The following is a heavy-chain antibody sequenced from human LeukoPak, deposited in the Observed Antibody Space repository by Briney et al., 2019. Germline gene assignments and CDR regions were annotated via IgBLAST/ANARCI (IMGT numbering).Heavy chain of an antibody. J-gene: IGHJ5*02. CDR3: ARNKLGFGELLTDWFDP. Sequence: SETLSLTCTVSGYSISSGYYWGWIRQPPGKGLEWIGSIYHSGSTYYNPSLKSRVTISVDTSKNQFSLKLSSVTAADTAVYYCARNKLGFGELLTDWFDPWGQGTLVTVSS. CDR2: IYHSGST. V-gene: IGHV4-38-2*02. CDR1: GYSISSGYY. D-gene: IGHD3-10*01.